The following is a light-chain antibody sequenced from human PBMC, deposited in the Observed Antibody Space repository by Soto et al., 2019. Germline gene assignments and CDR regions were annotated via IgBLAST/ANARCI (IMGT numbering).Light chain of an antibody. CDR1: TSDIGAYNY. V-gene: IGLV2-14*03. J-gene: IGLJ2*01. CDR3: SSYSSSSTLMI. CDR2: DVS. Sequence: QSALAQAASVSGSPGQSITISCTGTTSDIGAYNYVSWYQHHPGKAPKVMIYDVSNRPSGVSIRSSGSKSGTTASLTISGLRAEDEANYCCSSYSSSSTLMIFGGGTKLTVL.